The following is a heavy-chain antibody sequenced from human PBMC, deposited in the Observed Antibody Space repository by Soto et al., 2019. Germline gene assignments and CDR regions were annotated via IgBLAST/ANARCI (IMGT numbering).Heavy chain of an antibody. CDR2: IRGSGGST. CDR3: EQAQRQCLVAY. D-gene: IGHD6-19*01. J-gene: IGHJ4*02. V-gene: IGHV3-23*01. Sequence: GGSLRLSCAASGFTFSSYAMSWVRQAPGKGLEWVSAIRGSGGSTYYADSVKGRFTISRDNSKNTLYLQMNSLRAEDTAVYPCEQAQRQCLVAYWGQGTMVTVAS. CDR1: GFTFSSYA.